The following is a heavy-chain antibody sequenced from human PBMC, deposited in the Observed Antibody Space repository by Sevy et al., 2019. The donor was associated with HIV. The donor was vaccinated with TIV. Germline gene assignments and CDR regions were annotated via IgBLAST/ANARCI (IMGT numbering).Heavy chain of an antibody. Sequence: GGSLRLSCAVSGFTFSTYAMSWVRQAPGKGLEWVSAISGRDTGTFYAESVKGRFTVSRDNSKNTLYLQMNGLRAEDTAVYYCAKDRIVVVGEALDIWGRGTMVTVSS. V-gene: IGHV3-23*01. CDR3: AKDRIVVVGEALDI. CDR1: GFTFSTYA. J-gene: IGHJ3*02. CDR2: ISGRDTGT. D-gene: IGHD3-22*01.